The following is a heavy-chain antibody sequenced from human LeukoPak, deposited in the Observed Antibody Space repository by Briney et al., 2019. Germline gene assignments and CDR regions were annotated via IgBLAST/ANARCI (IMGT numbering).Heavy chain of an antibody. Sequence: SQTLSLTCSVSGDSITSGSYYWSWIRQPAGKGLEWIGRTRTSGDTNYNPSLKSRVTISTDTSKNQFSLKLTSVTAADTALYYCARLTLPAITGAFDIWGRGTLVTVSS. V-gene: IGHV4-61*02. CDR3: ARLTLPAITGAFDI. CDR1: GDSITSGSYY. CDR2: TRTSGDT. J-gene: IGHJ3*02. D-gene: IGHD2-2*01.